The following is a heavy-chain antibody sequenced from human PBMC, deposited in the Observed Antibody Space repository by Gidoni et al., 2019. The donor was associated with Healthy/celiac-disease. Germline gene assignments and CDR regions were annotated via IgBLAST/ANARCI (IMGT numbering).Heavy chain of an antibody. CDR1: GRSISSSSYY. J-gene: IGHJ4*02. D-gene: IGHD3-16*01. Sequence: QLQLQESGPGLVKPSETLSLTCTVSGRSISSSSYYWGWIRQPPGKGLEWIGSIYYSGSTYYNPSLKSRITIAVDTSKNQFSLKLSSVTAADTAVYYCARHHKGGGFNFDYWGQGTLVTVSS. CDR2: IYYSGST. V-gene: IGHV4-39*01. CDR3: ARHHKGGGFNFDY.